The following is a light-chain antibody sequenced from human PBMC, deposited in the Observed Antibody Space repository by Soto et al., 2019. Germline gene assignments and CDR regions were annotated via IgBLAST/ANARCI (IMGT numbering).Light chain of an antibody. J-gene: IGLJ1*01. V-gene: IGLV2-11*01. CDR1: SSDVGGYSY. Sequence: QSVLTQPRSVSGSPGHSVTISCTGTSSDVGGYSYVSWYQQHPGKAPKLMISDVSKRPSGVPDRFSGSKFGNTASLTISGLQAEDDADYYCCSYAGAFPYVFGSGTKLTVL. CDR3: CSYAGAFPYV. CDR2: DVS.